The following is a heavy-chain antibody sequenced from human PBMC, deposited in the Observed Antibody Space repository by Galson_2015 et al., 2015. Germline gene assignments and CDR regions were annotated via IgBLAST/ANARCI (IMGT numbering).Heavy chain of an antibody. D-gene: IGHD3-10*01. CDR2: IYSGGNT. CDR1: GFTVSTNY. J-gene: IGHJ4*02. Sequence: SLRLSCAASGFTVSTNYMNWVRQAPGKGLEWVSVIYSGGNTYYADSVVGRFTISRDNSKSTLYLQMNIMRAEDTAVYYCERGSSGSRFDYWGQGTLVTVSS. CDR3: ERGSSGSRFDY. V-gene: IGHV3-53*01.